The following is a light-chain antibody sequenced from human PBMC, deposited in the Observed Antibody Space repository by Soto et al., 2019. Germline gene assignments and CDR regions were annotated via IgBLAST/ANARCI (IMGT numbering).Light chain of an antibody. Sequence: EIVLTQSPGTLSLSPGERATLSCRASQSVSSSYLAWYQQKPGQAPRLLIYGPSSRATGIPDRFSGSGSETDFTLTISRLEPEDFAVYYCQQYGSSPALTFGGGTKVEIK. CDR3: QQYGSSPALT. CDR2: GPS. J-gene: IGKJ4*01. CDR1: QSVSSSY. V-gene: IGKV3-20*01.